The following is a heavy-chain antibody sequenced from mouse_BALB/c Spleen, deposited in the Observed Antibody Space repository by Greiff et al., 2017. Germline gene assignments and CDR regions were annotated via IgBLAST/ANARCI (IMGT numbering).Heavy chain of an antibody. J-gene: IGHJ2*01. V-gene: IGHV1-4*01. D-gene: IGHD2-4*01. CDR3: ARYDYDVDFDY. CDR1: GYTFTSYT. Sequence: VKLMESGAELARPGASVKMSCKASGYTFTSYTMHWVKQRPGQGLEWIGYINPSSGYTNYNQKFKDKTTLTADKSSSTAYMQLSSLTSEDSAVYYCARYDYDVDFDYWGQGTTLTVSS. CDR2: INPSSGYT.